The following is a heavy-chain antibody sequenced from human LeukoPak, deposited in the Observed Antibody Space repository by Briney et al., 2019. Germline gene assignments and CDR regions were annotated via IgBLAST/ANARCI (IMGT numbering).Heavy chain of an antibody. V-gene: IGHV4-39*01. CDR1: GGSISSSSYY. CDR3: ARLQWLVPFYYFDY. J-gene: IGHJ4*02. D-gene: IGHD6-19*01. Sequence: SETLSLTCTVSGGSISSSSYYWGWIRQSPGKGLEWIGSIYYSGSTYYDPSLKSRVTISVDTSKNQFSLKLSSVTAADTDVYYGARLQWLVPFYYFDYWGQGTLVTVSS. CDR2: IYYSGST.